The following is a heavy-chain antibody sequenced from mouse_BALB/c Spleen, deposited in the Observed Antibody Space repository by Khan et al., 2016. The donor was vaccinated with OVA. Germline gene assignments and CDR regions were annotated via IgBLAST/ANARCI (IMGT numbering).Heavy chain of an antibody. V-gene: IGHV2-6-4*01. J-gene: IGHJ4*01. CDR1: GFSLSRYS. D-gene: IGHD2-14*01. CDR2: IWGGGST. Sequence: QVQLKESGPGLVAPSQSLSITCTVSGFSLSRYSIHWVRQPPGKGLEWLGMIWGGGSTDYNSALKSRLSISKDNSKSQVFLKMNSLKTDDTAMYYCARAYYRYDGYYAMDYGGQGTSVTVAS. CDR3: ARAYYRYDGYYAMDY.